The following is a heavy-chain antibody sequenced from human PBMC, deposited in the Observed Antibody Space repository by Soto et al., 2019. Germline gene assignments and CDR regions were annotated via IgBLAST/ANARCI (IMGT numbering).Heavy chain of an antibody. J-gene: IGHJ6*02. Sequence: PGGSLRLSCAASGFTFSSYWMHWVRQAPGKGLVWVSRINSDGSSTNYADSVKGRFTISRDNSKNTLYLQMNSLRAEDTAVYYCAKKLWDCEFSYYYYCGMDVWGQGTTVTVSS. CDR3: AKKLWDCEFSYYYYCGMDV. CDR2: INSDGSST. D-gene: IGHD2-21*01. V-gene: IGHV3-74*01. CDR1: GFTFSSYW.